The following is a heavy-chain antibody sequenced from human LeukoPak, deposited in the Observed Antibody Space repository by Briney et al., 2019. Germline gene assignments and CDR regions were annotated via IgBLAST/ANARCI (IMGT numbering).Heavy chain of an antibody. D-gene: IGHD3-3*01. CDR2: INHSGST. CDR1: GGSFSGYY. Sequence: PSETLSLTCAVYGGSFSGYYWSWIRQPPGKGLEWIGEINHSGSTNYNPSLKSRVTISVDTSKNQFSLKLSSVTAADTAVYYCARDSTIFGVVIRYYYYYSMDVWGQGTTVTVSS. J-gene: IGHJ6*02. CDR3: ARDSTIFGVVIRYYYYYSMDV. V-gene: IGHV4-34*01.